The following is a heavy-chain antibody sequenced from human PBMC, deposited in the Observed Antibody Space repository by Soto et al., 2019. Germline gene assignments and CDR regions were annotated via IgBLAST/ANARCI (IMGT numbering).Heavy chain of an antibody. V-gene: IGHV1-2*04. D-gene: IGHD3-3*01. Sequence: GASVTVSCKASGYTFTGYDMYWVRPAPGPVLEWMGWMNPNSCSTNYAQKFQGWFTMIRETTNSTAKVELRRLRSDATAVYYCARVEGKMWAADYDFGSGYAYYYYGMGGWGQGTTVTVS. CDR3: ARVEGKMWAADYDFGSGYAYYYYGMGG. J-gene: IGHJ6*01. CDR1: GYTFTGYD. CDR2: MNPNSCST.